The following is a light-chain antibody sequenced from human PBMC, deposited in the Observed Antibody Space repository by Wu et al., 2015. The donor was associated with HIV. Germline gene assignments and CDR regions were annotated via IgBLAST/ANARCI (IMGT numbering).Light chain of an antibody. CDR3: QQSYSSPPLT. V-gene: IGKV1-39*01. J-gene: IGKJ4*01. CDR1: QTIDRY. Sequence: DIQMTQSPPSLSASVGDTVTITCRASQTIDRYLNWYQQKPGQAPKLLIYTASSLQGGVPSRFCASGSGTDFTLTISSLQPEDFATYYCQQSYSSPPLTFGGGTRVEI. CDR2: TAS.